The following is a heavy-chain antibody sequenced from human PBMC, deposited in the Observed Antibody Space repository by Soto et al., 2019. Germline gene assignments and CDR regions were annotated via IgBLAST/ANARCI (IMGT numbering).Heavy chain of an antibody. CDR1: GYTFTSYG. CDR2: ISAYNGNT. J-gene: IGHJ3*02. V-gene: IGHV1-18*01. D-gene: IGHD6-19*01. CDR3: ARVPPQAVAGLGNAFDI. Sequence: GASVKVSCKASGYTFTSYGISWVRQAPGQGLEWMGWISAYNGNTNYAQKLQGRVTMTTDTSTSTAYMELRSLRSDDTAVYYCARVPPQAVAGLGNAFDIWGQGTMVTVSS.